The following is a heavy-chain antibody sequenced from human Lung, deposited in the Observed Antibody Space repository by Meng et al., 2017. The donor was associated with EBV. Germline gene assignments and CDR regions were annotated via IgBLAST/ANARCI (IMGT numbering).Heavy chain of an antibody. J-gene: IGHJ4*02. CDR1: GGSISSSNW. D-gene: IGHD2-2*01. Sequence: QWPLAGSGHALGEPSGTLPLTCAAFGGSISSSNWWSWVRQPPGKGLEWIGEIYHSGSTNYNPSLKSRVTISVDKSKNQFSLKLSSVTAADTAVYYCASGRKYCSSTSCYGQFDYWGQGTLVTVSS. CDR3: ASGRKYCSSTSCYGQFDY. CDR2: IYHSGST. V-gene: IGHV4-4*02.